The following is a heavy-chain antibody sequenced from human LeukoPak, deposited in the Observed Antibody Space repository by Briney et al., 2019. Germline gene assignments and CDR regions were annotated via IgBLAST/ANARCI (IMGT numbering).Heavy chain of an antibody. CDR3: ARDRQWLESPYFDY. CDR1: GDSISSSSYY. Sequence: SETLSLTCSVSGDSISSSSYYWGWIRQPPGKGLEWIGSIYYSGSTYYNPSLKSRVTISVDTSKNQFSLKLSSVTAADTAVYYCARDRQWLESPYFDYWGQGTLVTVSS. J-gene: IGHJ4*02. CDR2: IYYSGST. D-gene: IGHD6-19*01. V-gene: IGHV4-39*07.